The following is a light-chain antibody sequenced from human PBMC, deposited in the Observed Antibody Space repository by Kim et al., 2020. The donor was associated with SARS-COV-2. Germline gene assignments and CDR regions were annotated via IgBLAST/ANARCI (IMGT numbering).Light chain of an antibody. CDR2: EVS. CDR3: SAYAGSDNLL. CDR1: HSDIGVFDY. Sequence: QSALTQPTSASGSPGQSVTISCTGTHSDIGVFDYVSWYQQHPGKVPKLIIYEVSRRPSGVPDRFSGSKSANTASLTVSGLLPEDEADYYCSAYAGSDNLLFGGGTQLTVL. V-gene: IGLV2-8*01. J-gene: IGLJ2*01.